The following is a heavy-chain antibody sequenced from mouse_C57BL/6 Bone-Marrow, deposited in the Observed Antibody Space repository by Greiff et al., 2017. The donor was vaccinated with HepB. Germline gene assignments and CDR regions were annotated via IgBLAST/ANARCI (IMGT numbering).Heavy chain of an antibody. CDR1: EYEFPSHD. CDR2: INSDGGST. J-gene: IGHJ4*01. V-gene: IGHV5-2*01. D-gene: IGHD2-4*01. CDR3: ARHGYDYDVDYAMDY. Sequence: EVQVVESGGGLVQPGESLKLSCESNEYEFPSHDMSWVRKTPEKRLELVAAINSDGGSTYYPDTMERRFIISRDNTKKTLYLQMSSLRSEDTALYYCARHGYDYDVDYAMDYWGQGTSVTVSS.